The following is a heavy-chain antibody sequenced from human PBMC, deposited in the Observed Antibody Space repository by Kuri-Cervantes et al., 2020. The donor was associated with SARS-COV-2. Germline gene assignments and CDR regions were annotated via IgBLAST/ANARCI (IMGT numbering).Heavy chain of an antibody. V-gene: IGHV3-23*01. J-gene: IGHJ4*02. D-gene: IGHD2-15*01. CDR1: GGVIIGDGYS. CDR2: ISGSGGST. Sequence: LSLTCGVSGGVIIGDGYSWSWVRQAPGKGLEWVSAISGSGGSTYYADSVKGRFTISRDNSKNTLYLQMNSLRAEDTAVYYCAKRPAVVRSFDYWGQGTLVTVSS. CDR3: AKRPAVVRSFDY.